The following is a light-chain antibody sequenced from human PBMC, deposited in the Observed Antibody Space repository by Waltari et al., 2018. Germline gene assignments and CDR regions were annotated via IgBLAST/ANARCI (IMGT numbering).Light chain of an antibody. CDR3: RQSYRTPPYT. J-gene: IGKJ2*01. CDR1: QSISTF. Sequence: DIQLTQAPSSLYASVGDGVTITCRASQSISTFLNWYQQKVRSAPKLLIYGAYSLQSGVPSRFRGSGSGTDFTLTISSLQPEDFATYYCRQSYRTPPYTFGQGTKVEIK. V-gene: IGKV1-39*01. CDR2: GAY.